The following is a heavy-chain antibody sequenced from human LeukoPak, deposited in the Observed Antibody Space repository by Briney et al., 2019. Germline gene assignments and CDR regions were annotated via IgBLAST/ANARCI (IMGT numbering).Heavy chain of an antibody. CDR2: MNPNSGNT. CDR1: GYTFTSYD. J-gene: IGHJ5*02. V-gene: IGHV1-8*01. Sequence: ASVKVSCKAPGYTFTSYDINWVRQATGQGLEWMGWMNPNSGNTGYAQKFQGRVTMTRNTSISTAYMELSSLRSEDTAVYYCARGSCSSTSCYWFDPWGQGTLVTVSS. D-gene: IGHD2-2*01. CDR3: ARGSCSSTSCYWFDP.